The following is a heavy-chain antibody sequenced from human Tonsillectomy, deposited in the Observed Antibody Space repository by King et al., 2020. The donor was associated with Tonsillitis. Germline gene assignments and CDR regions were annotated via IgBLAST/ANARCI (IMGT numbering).Heavy chain of an antibody. CDR1: GFTFSSYV. Sequence: QLVQSGGGVVQPGRSLRLSCAASGFTFSSYVMHWVRQAPGKGLQWVAVISNDGSNKYYADSVKGRFTVSRDNSKNTLYLQMNSLRAEDTAVYYCADLETVDRWGRGTLAT. J-gene: IGHJ2*01. CDR2: ISNDGSNK. V-gene: IGHV3-30*01. CDR3: ADLETVDR.